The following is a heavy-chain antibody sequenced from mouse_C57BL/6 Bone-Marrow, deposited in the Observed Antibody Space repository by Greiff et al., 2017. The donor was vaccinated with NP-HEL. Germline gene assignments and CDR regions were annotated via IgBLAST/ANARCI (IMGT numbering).Heavy chain of an antibody. CDR1: GYTFTEYT. CDR2: FYPGSGSI. D-gene: IGHD2-3*01. CDR3: ARHEEGYDGYYCFAWFAY. V-gene: IGHV1-62-2*01. Sequence: QVQLQQSGAELVKPGASVKLSCKASGYTFTEYTIHWVKQRSGQGLEWIGWFYPGSGSIKYNEKFKDKATLTADKSSSTVYMELSGLTSEDSAVYFCARHEEGYDGYYCFAWFAYWGQGTLVTVSA. J-gene: IGHJ3*01.